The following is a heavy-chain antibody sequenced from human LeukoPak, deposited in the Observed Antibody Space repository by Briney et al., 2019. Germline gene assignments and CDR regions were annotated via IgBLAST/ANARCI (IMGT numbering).Heavy chain of an antibody. CDR3: ASGLYYGSGSYYIDY. J-gene: IGHJ4*02. Sequence: SETLSLTCTVSGGSISSGGYYWSWIRQHPGKGLEWIGYIYYSGSTYYNPSLKCRVTISVDTSKNQFSLKLSSVTAADTAVYYCASGLYYGSGSYYIDYWGQGTLVTVSS. CDR1: GGSISSGGYY. CDR2: IYYSGST. D-gene: IGHD3-10*01. V-gene: IGHV4-31*03.